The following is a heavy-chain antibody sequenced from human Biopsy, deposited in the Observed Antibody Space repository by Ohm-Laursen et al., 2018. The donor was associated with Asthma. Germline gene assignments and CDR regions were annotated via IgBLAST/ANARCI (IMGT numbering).Heavy chain of an antibody. Sequence: SLRLSCTASGFVFSQSGMHWARQAPGKGLEWVAVGGSYYDGGLKYYADSVNGRFTVSRDDSKNTLYLQMNSLRPDDTAVYYCARDVMEWYLPAFDFWGQGTLVTVSS. J-gene: IGHJ4*02. V-gene: IGHV3-30*03. CDR2: GGSYYDGGLK. D-gene: IGHD3-3*01. CDR3: ARDVMEWYLPAFDF. CDR1: GFVFSQSG.